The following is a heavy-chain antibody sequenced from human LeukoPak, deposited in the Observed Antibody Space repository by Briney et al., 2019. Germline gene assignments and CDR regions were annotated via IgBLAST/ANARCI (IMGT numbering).Heavy chain of an antibody. CDR2: ISSSSTYI. D-gene: IGHD4-11*01. CDR1: GFTFSSYN. Sequence: GGSLRLSCAASGFTFSSYNMNWVRQAPGKGLEWVSSISSSSTYIYYADSMKGRFTISRDNAKNSLYLQMNSLRAEDTAVYYCARDGAYSNYYYYYYMDVWGKGTTVTVSS. J-gene: IGHJ6*03. V-gene: IGHV3-21*01. CDR3: ARDGAYSNYYYYYYMDV.